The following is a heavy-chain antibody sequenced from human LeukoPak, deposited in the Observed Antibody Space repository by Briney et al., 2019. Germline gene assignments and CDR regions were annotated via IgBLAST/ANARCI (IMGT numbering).Heavy chain of an antibody. D-gene: IGHD3-22*01. Sequence: PGGSLRLSXTASGFTFTSYGMHWVRQAPGKGLEWVAFVRYDGKIKHYADSVRGRFTVSRDNSKNTLYLQMNNLRAEDTAVYYCAKDRLYYYDSSGYHDYWGQGTLVTVSS. J-gene: IGHJ4*02. V-gene: IGHV3-30*02. CDR1: GFTFTSYG. CDR2: VRYDGKIK. CDR3: AKDRLYYYDSSGYHDY.